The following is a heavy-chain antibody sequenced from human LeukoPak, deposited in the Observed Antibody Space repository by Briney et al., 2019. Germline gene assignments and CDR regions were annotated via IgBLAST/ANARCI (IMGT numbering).Heavy chain of an antibody. CDR2: IYTSGST. J-gene: IGHJ1*01. CDR3: ARECIAAAGSDAEYFQH. V-gene: IGHV4-61*02. CDR1: GGSISSSSYY. Sequence: PSETLSLTCTVSGGSISSSSYYWGWIRQPPGKGLEWIGRIYTSGSTNYNPSLKSRVTISVDTSKNQFSLKLSSVTAADTAVYYCARECIAAAGSDAEYFQHWGQGTLVTVSS. D-gene: IGHD6-13*01.